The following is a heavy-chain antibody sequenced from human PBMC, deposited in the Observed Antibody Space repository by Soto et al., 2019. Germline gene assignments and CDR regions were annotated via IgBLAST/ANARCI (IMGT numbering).Heavy chain of an antibody. CDR3: ARGKDIILMTLDV. Sequence: PSDTLSLTCTVSGGSISGYYWSWIRQPPGKGLEYIGYIYYSGSTNYNPSLKSRVTISVDTSKNQFSLKLTSVTTADTAVYYCARGKDIILMTLDVWGQGTTVTVSS. J-gene: IGHJ6*02. CDR2: IYYSGST. CDR1: GGSISGYY. V-gene: IGHV4-59*01. D-gene: IGHD2-8*01.